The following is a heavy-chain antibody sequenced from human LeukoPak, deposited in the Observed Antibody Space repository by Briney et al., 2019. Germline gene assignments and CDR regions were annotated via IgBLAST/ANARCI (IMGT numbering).Heavy chain of an antibody. CDR1: GGSFSGYY. J-gene: IGHJ6*03. Sequence: SETLSLTCAVYGGSFSGYYWNWIRQPPGKGLEWLGEVNHSGSTNYNPSLKSRVTISVDTSKNQFSLKLSSVTAADTAVYYCARLPYKYSSSSRAPNYYYMDVWGKGTTVTVSS. CDR3: ARLPYKYSSSSRAPNYYYMDV. CDR2: VNHSGST. D-gene: IGHD6-6*01. V-gene: IGHV4-34*01.